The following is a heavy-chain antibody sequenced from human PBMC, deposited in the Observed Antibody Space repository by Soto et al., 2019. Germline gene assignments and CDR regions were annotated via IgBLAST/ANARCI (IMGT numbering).Heavy chain of an antibody. J-gene: IGHJ5*02. D-gene: IGHD3-16*01. V-gene: IGHV3-72*01. CDR2: TKNKAYSYTT. CDR3: ASFRGVTGS. Sequence: EVQLVESGGGLVQPGGSLRLSCATSGLSLSDDVIDWVRQAPANGLDGVGRTKNKAYSYTTESAASVKGRFAISRDDAENSVDPQMNGLKREDTAVYYCASFRGVTGSWGQGTLVTVSP. CDR1: GLSLSDDV.